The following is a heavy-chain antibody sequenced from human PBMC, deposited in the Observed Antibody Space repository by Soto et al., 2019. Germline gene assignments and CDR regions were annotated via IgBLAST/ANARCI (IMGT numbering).Heavy chain of an antibody. D-gene: IGHD6-19*01. CDR1: GGTFSSYA. Sequence: SVKVSCKASGGTFSSYAISWVRQAPGQGLEGMGGIIPIFGTANYAQKFQGRVTITADESTSTAYMELSSLRSEDTAVYYCARGPPSYSSGWYRSLDYWGQGTLVTVSS. J-gene: IGHJ4*02. CDR3: ARGPPSYSSGWYRSLDY. V-gene: IGHV1-69*13. CDR2: IIPIFGTA.